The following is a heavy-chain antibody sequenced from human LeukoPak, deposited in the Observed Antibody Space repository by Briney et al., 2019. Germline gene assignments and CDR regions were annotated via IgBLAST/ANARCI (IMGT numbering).Heavy chain of an antibody. J-gene: IGHJ4*02. D-gene: IGHD6-6*01. CDR1: GGSISSGGYY. CDR2: IYHSGST. Sequence: SETLSLTCTVSGGSISSGGYYWSWIRQPPGKGLEWIGYIYHSGSTYYNPSLKSRVTISVDRSKNQFSLKLSSVTAADTAVYYCARITAARPEYFDYWGQGTLVTVSS. CDR3: ARITAARPEYFDY. V-gene: IGHV4-30-2*01.